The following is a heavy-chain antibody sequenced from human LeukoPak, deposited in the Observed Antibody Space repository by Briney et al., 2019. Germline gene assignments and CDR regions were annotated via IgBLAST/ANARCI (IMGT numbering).Heavy chain of an antibody. D-gene: IGHD2-2*01. CDR1: GFTFSSYA. V-gene: IGHV3-30*01. CDR3: ARDGRVVPAAKNAFEI. J-gene: IGHJ3*02. Sequence: PGRSLRLSCAASGFTFSSYAMHWVRQAPGKGLEWVAVISYDGSNKYYADSVKGRFTISRDNSKNTLYLQMNSLRAEDTAVYYCARDGRVVPAAKNAFEIWGQGTMVTVSS. CDR2: ISYDGSNK.